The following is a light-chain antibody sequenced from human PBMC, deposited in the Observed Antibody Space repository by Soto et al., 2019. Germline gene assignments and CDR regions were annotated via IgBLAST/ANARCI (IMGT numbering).Light chain of an antibody. J-gene: IGKJ1*01. Sequence: EIVLTQSPGTLSLSPGEGATLSCRASQTVSSSFLAWYQQKAGQAPRLLIYGASSRATGIPARFSGSGSGTDFTLTITRLEPEDFAVYYCQQYGSSPGTFGQGTKVEIK. CDR2: GAS. CDR3: QQYGSSPGT. V-gene: IGKV3-20*01. CDR1: QTVSSSF.